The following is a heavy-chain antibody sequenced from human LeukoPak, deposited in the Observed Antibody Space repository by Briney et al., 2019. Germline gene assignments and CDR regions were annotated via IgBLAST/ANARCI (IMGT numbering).Heavy chain of an antibody. J-gene: IGHJ6*02. CDR3: AKDQRHGAAVAPNVYYGMDV. V-gene: IGHV3-30*18. D-gene: IGHD6-19*01. Sequence: GGSLRLSCTASGFTFSYYAMHWVRQAPGKGLEWVAVISYDGSYKYYADSVKGRFTISRDNSKNTLYLQMNSLRAEDTAVYYCAKDQRHGAAVAPNVYYGMDVRGQGTTVTVSS. CDR2: ISYDGSYK. CDR1: GFTFSYYA.